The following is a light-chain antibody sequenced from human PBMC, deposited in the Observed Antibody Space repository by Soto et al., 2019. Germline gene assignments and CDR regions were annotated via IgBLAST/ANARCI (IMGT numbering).Light chain of an antibody. CDR2: DAF. CDR1: QNAHTS. CDR3: QDRSNWPLFT. Sequence: ENVLTQFPVTLSLSPGERATLSCRASQNAHTSLAWYRQKPGQAPRLLIYDAFKRAAGIPARFSGSGSGTDFTLTISSPEPEDSAIYYCQDRSNWPLFTFGGGTKVEIK. V-gene: IGKV3-11*01. J-gene: IGKJ4*01.